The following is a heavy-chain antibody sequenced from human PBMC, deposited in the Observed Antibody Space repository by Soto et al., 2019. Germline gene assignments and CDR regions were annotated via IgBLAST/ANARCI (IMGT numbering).Heavy chain of an antibody. J-gene: IGHJ4*02. CDR1: GESFNNYY. CDR2: INHSGST. V-gene: IGHV4-34*01. Sequence: SETLSLTCAVYGESFNNYYWSWIRQPPGKGLEWIGEINHSGSTNYNPSLKSRVTISVDTSKSQFSLKMSSVTAADTAVYYCPRGDYEKPHWGQRTLVTVSS. D-gene: IGHD4-17*01. CDR3: PRGDYEKPH.